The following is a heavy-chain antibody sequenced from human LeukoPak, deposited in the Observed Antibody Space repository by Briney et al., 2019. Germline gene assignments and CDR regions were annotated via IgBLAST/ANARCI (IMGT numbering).Heavy chain of an antibody. CDR1: GFTFSSFA. J-gene: IGHJ4*02. CDR2: ISYDGSNK. Sequence: GGSLRLSCAASGFTFSSFAMHWGRQAPGKGLEWVAVISYDGSNKYYADSVKGRFTISRDNSKNTLYLQMNSLRAEDTAVYYCARDFRPGATIRFSPSPAYWGQGTLVTVSS. V-gene: IGHV3-30-3*01. CDR3: ARDFRPGATIRFSPSPAY. D-gene: IGHD1-26*01.